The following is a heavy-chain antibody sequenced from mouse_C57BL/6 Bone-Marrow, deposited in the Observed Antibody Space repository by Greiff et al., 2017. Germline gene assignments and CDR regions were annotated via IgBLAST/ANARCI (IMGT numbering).Heavy chain of an antibody. J-gene: IGHJ2*01. V-gene: IGHV1-50*01. D-gene: IGHD2-3*01. CDR1: GYTFTSYW. Sequence: QVQLQQPGAELVKPGASVKLSCKASGYTFTSYWMQWVKQRPGQGLEWIGEIDPSDSYTNYNQKFKGKATLTVDTSSSTAYMQLSSLTSEDSAVYYCARSRLLRVDYWGQGTTLTVSS. CDR3: ARSRLLRVDY. CDR2: IDPSDSYT.